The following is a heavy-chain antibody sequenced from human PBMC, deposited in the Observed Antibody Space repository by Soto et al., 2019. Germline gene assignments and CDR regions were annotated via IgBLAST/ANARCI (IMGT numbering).Heavy chain of an antibody. V-gene: IGHV5-10-1*01. D-gene: IGHD3-22*01. CDR1: GYSFAGYW. CDR3: ARQIYDSDTGPNFQYYFDS. CDR2: IDPSDSQT. J-gene: IGHJ4*02. Sequence: LGASLKISCKGSGYSFAGYWITWVRQKPAKGLEWMGRIDPSDSQTYYSPSFRGHVTISVTKSITTVFLQWSSLRASDTVMYYCARQIYDSDTGPNFQYYFDSWGQGTPVTVSS.